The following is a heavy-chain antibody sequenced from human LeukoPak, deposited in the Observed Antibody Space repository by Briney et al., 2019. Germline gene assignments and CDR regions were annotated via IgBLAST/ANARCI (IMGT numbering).Heavy chain of an antibody. CDR3: ARGGYSSGWSNNWFDP. D-gene: IGHD6-19*01. CDR2: IIPIFGIA. J-gene: IGHJ5*02. Sequence: ASVKVSCKASGGTFSSYAISWVRQAPGRGLEWMGGIIPIFGIASYAQKFQGRVTMTRDMSTSTVYMELSSLRSEDTAVYYCARGGYSSGWSNNWFDPWGQGTLVTVSS. CDR1: GGTFSSYA. V-gene: IGHV1-69*10.